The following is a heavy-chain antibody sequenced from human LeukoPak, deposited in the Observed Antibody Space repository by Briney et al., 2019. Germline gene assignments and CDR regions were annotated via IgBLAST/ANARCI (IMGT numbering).Heavy chain of an antibody. V-gene: IGHV3-74*01. Sequence: GGSLRLSCAASGFTFSSYWMHWVRQAPGKGLVWVSRINSDGSSTSYADSVKGRFTISRDNAKNTLYLQMNSLRAEDTALYYCARELGQQLAMYDYWGQGTLVTVSS. CDR2: INSDGSST. CDR1: GFTFSSYW. CDR3: ARELGQQLAMYDY. D-gene: IGHD6-13*01. J-gene: IGHJ4*02.